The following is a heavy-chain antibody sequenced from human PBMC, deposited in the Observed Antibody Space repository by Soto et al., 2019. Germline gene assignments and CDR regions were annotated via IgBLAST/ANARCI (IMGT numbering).Heavy chain of an antibody. V-gene: IGHV1-69*13. D-gene: IGHD6-19*01. J-gene: IGHJ1*01. CDR2: IIPIFGTA. CDR3: ARRLHRPLGGTPW. CDR1: GGTFSSYA. Sequence: SVKVSCKGSGGTFSSYAVSWVRRVPGQGLEWMGGIIPIFGTANYAQKFQGRVTITADESTSTAYMELSSLRSEDTAVYYCARRLHRPLGGTPWWGEATLGTVSS.